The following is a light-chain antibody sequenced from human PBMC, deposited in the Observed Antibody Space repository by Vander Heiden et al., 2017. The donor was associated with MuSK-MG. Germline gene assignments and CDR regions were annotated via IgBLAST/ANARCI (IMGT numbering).Light chain of an antibody. J-gene: IGLJ2*01. CDR2: GNS. Sequence: QSVLTQPPSVSRAPGQRVTISCTGSSSNIGAGYDVHWYQQFPGTAPKLLIYGNSNRPSGFPDRLSGSKSGTSASLAITGLQAEDEADYYCQSYDSSLRGVVFGGGTKLIVL. CDR3: QSYDSSLRGVV. V-gene: IGLV1-40*01. CDR1: SSNIGAGYD.